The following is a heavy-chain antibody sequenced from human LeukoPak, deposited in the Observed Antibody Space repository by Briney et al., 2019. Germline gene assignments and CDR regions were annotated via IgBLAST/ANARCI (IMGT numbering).Heavy chain of an antibody. CDR1: GGSISSGGYS. D-gene: IGHD3-10*01. V-gene: IGHV4-30-2*01. Sequence: SETLSLTCAVSGGSISSGGYSWSWIRQPPGKGLEWIGYIYHSGSTYYNPSLKSRVTISVDRSKNQFSLKLSSVTAADTAVYYCARGDYYGSGSYYDWFDPWGQGTLVTVSS. J-gene: IGHJ5*02. CDR3: ARGDYYGSGSYYDWFDP. CDR2: IYHSGST.